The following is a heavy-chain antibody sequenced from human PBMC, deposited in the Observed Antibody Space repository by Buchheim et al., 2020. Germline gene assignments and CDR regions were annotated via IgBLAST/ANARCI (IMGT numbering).Heavy chain of an antibody. D-gene: IGHD3-3*01. J-gene: IGHJ5*02. CDR3: AKESGDYDFWSGYYHLGNWFDP. CDR1: GGSFSGYY. V-gene: IGHV4-34*01. Sequence: QVQLQQWGAGLLKPSETLSLTCAVYGGSFSGYYWSWIRQPPGKGLEWIGEINHSGSTNYNPSLKIRFTISVHTSKNQFSLKLSSVTAADTAVYYCAKESGDYDFWSGYYHLGNWFDPWGQGTL. CDR2: INHSGST.